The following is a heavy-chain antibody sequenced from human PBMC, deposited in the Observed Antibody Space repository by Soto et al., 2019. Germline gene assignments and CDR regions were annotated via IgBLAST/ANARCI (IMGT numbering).Heavy chain of an antibody. CDR3: ARSDYGDYRHQH. J-gene: IGHJ1*01. D-gene: IGHD4-17*01. CDR2: IYHSGTT. CDR1: GDSVSSSDYY. Sequence: QVQLQESGPGLLKPSETLSLTCIVSGDSVSSSDYYWGWIRQPPGKGLEWIGYIYHSGTTNYNPSLKSRVTISLDTSKNQFSLKLTSVTAADTAVYYCARSDYGDYRHQHWGQGTLVTVSS. V-gene: IGHV4-61*08.